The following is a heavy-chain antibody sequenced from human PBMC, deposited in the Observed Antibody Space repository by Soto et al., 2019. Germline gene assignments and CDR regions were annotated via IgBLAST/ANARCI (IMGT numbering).Heavy chain of an antibody. CDR2: IDPSDSYT. CDR3: ARPLIEGYSSGSADY. V-gene: IGHV5-10-1*01. D-gene: IGHD6-19*01. Sequence: GESLKISCKGSGYSFTSYWISWVRQMPGKGLEWMGRIDPSDSYTNYSPSFQGHVTISADKSISTAYLQWSSLKASDTAMYYCARPLIEGYSSGSADYWGQGTLVTVSS. J-gene: IGHJ4*02. CDR1: GYSFTSYW.